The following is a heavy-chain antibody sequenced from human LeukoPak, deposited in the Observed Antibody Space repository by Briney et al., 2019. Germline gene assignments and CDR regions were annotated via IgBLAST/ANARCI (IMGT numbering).Heavy chain of an antibody. D-gene: IGHD5-18*01. CDR1: GGSFSGYY. Sequence: PSETLSLTCAAYGGSFSGYYWSWIRQPPGKGLAWIGEINHSGSTNYNPSLKSRVTMSVDTSKNQFSLRLSSVTAADTAIYYCARSGYSYMNYWGQGTLVTVSS. J-gene: IGHJ4*02. V-gene: IGHV4-34*01. CDR3: ARSGYSYMNY. CDR2: INHSGST.